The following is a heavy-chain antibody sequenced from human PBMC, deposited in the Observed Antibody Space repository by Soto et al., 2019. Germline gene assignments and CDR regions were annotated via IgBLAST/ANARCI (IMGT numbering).Heavy chain of an antibody. Sequence: EVQLVESGGGLVQPGGSLTLSCAASGLTVSSTSMTWVRQVPGKGLAWVSLITSAGPTFYADSVKGRFTISRDNSNNTRYLHMNSLRAEEAARCYGATRGWAPGYWGLGSLVTVSS. D-gene: IGHD6-19*01. CDR1: GLTVSSTS. CDR2: ITSAGPT. V-gene: IGHV3-66*01. CDR3: ATRGWAPGY. J-gene: IGHJ4*02.